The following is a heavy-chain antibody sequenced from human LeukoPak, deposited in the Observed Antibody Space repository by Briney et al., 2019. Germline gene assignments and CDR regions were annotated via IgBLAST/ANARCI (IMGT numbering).Heavy chain of an antibody. CDR2: IWYDGSRT. CDR3: ARDRCSGGSCDSGAEYYQH. Sequence: PGGSLRLSCAASGFTISSYGMHWVRQVPGKGLEWVAVIWYDGSRTYYADSVKGRFTISRDNSKNTLDLQMNSLRAEDTAVYYCARDRCSGGSCDSGAEYYQHWGQGTLVTVSS. CDR1: GFTISSYG. D-gene: IGHD2-15*01. J-gene: IGHJ1*01. V-gene: IGHV3-33*01.